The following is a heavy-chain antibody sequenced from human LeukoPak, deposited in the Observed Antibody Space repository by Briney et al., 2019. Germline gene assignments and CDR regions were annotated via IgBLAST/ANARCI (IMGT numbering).Heavy chain of an antibody. Sequence: GGSLRLSCAASGFTFDDYARPWVRQAPGKGLEWVSGISWNSGSIGYADSVKGRFTISRDNAKNSLYLQMNSLRAEDTALYYCAKGVYYDSSGYYDYWGQGTLVTVSS. D-gene: IGHD3-22*01. J-gene: IGHJ4*02. CDR1: GFTFDDYA. CDR3: AKGVYYDSSGYYDY. CDR2: ISWNSGSI. V-gene: IGHV3-9*01.